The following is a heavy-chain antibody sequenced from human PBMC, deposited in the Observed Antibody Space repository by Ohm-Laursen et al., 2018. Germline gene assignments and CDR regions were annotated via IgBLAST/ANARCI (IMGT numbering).Heavy chain of an antibody. CDR1: GYTFTSYG. V-gene: IGHV1-18*01. D-gene: IGHD1-26*01. CDR3: AVLGELLLDRWFDP. Sequence: SVKVSCKASGYTFTSYGISWVRQAPGQGLEWMGWISAYNGNTNYTQKLQGRVTMTTDTSTSTAYMELRSLRSDDTAVYYCAVLGELLLDRWFDPWGQGTLVTVSS. J-gene: IGHJ5*02. CDR2: ISAYNGNT.